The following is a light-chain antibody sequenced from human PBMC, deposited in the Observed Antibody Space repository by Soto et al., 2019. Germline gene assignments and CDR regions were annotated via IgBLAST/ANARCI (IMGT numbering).Light chain of an antibody. J-gene: IGKJ4*01. Sequence: DIVMTQSPATLSVSPGERATLSCRASQNIKSNLAWYQQKPGQAPRLLIFGPSSRATGIPARFSGSGSGTDFTLTISSLQSEDFAVYYCQQYNSWPLTFGGGTKVEIK. CDR2: GPS. CDR1: QNIKSN. CDR3: QQYNSWPLT. V-gene: IGKV3-15*01.